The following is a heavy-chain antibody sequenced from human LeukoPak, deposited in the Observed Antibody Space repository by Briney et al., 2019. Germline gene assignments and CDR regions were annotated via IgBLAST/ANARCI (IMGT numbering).Heavy chain of an antibody. CDR2: INPSGGST. CDR1: GYTFTRYY. V-gene: IGHV1-46*01. CDR3: ARRTYGGTNWFDR. D-gene: IGHD4-23*01. J-gene: IGHJ5*02. Sequence: ASVKVSCKASGYTFTRYYMHWVRQAPGQGLEWMGIINPSGGSTSYAQKFQGRVTMTRDMSTSTVYMELSSLRSEDTAVYYCARRTYGGTNWFDRWGQGTLVTVSS.